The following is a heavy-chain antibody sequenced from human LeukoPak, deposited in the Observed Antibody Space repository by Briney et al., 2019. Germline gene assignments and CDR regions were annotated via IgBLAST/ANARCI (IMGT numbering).Heavy chain of an antibody. D-gene: IGHD3-22*01. J-gene: IGHJ4*02. CDR3: ATRYFYIGSRYYYGYFFDY. Sequence: GGSLRLSCAASGFIVSESYMGWVRQAPGKGLEWVSVIYKDGSPHYADSAKGRFTISRDSSKNALYLQMNSLRAEDTAVYYCATRYFYIGSRYYYGYFFDYWGQGTLVTVSS. V-gene: IGHV3-53*01. CDR2: IYKDGSP. CDR1: GFIVSESY.